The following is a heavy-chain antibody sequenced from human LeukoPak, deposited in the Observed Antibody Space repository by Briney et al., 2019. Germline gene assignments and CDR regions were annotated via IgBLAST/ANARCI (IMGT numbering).Heavy chain of an antibody. V-gene: IGHV1-46*01. CDR1: GYTFTSYY. J-gene: IGHJ4*02. D-gene: IGHD3-22*01. CDR2: INPVGGST. CDR3: ARDGTLSGSGYIDTLHFDY. Sequence: ASVKVSCRASGYTFTSYYMHWVHKAPGKGLEWLEIINPVGGSTSYAQKFQGRVTMTRDTSTSTVYMELSSLRSEDTAVYYCARDGTLSGSGYIDTLHFDYWGQGTLVTVSS.